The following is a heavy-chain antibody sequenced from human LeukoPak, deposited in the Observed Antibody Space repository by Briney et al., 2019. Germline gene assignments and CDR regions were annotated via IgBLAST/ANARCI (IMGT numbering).Heavy chain of an antibody. Sequence: PSDTLSLTCTVPGGSIASSSYYWGWIRQPPGKELEWIGSIFYSGATFYNPSMRSRVTLTVDTSNNQFSLRLSSVTAADTAVYYCERCFGSGNFKHHAFEIWGQGTMVTVSS. CDR1: GGSIASSSYY. V-gene: IGHV4-39*01. D-gene: IGHD3-10*01. CDR2: IFYSGAT. J-gene: IGHJ3*02. CDR3: ERCFGSGNFKHHAFEI.